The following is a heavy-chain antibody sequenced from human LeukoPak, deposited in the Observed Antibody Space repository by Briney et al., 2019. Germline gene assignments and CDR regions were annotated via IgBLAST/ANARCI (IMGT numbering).Heavy chain of an antibody. D-gene: IGHD3-22*01. J-gene: IGHJ4*02. Sequence: GGSLRLSCAASGFTFSSYSMNWVRQAPGKGLEWVSSISSSSSYIYYADSVKGRFTISRDNAKNSLYLQMSSLRAEDTAVYYCARDTHYDRYFDYWGQGTLVTVSS. CDR3: ARDTHYDRYFDY. V-gene: IGHV3-21*01. CDR2: ISSSSSYI. CDR1: GFTFSSYS.